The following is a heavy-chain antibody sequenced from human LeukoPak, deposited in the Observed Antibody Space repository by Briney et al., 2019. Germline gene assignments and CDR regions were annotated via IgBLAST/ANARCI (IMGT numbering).Heavy chain of an antibody. CDR2: IKSKTDGGTT. CDR1: GFTFSNAW. J-gene: IGHJ4*02. CDR3: TTGSY. V-gene: IGHV3-15*01. Sequence: GGSLRLSCAASGFTFSNAWMSWVRQAPGKGLEWVGCIKSKTDGGTTDYAAPVKGRFTISRDDSKNTLYLQMNSLKTEDTAVYYCTTGSYWGQGTLVTVSS.